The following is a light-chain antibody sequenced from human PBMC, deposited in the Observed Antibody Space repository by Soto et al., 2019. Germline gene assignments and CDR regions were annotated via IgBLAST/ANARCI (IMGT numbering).Light chain of an antibody. V-gene: IGKV3-20*01. CDR1: QSVTNTY. CDR3: QQYGDPPWT. J-gene: IGKJ1*01. Sequence: VWTQSPGTLSLSPGERATLSYRASQSVTNTYLAWYQQKPGQAPRLLMYGASSRATGIPDRFSGSGSGTDFTLTISRLEPEDFAVFYCQQYGDPPWTFGQGTKVDIK. CDR2: GAS.